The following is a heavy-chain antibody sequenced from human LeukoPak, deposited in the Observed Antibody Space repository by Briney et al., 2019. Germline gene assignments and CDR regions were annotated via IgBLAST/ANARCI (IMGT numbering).Heavy chain of an antibody. CDR1: GFALSNYG. V-gene: IGHV3-30*02. Sequence: GGSLRLSCAASGFALSNYGMHWVRQAPGKGLEWVAFIYYHGNNKNYADFVKGRFTISRDNSKNTLFLQMNSLRAEDTAVYYCARGNYYGSGCDFWGQGSLVTVSS. J-gene: IGHJ4*02. CDR3: ARGNYYGSGCDF. CDR2: IYYHGNNK. D-gene: IGHD3-10*01.